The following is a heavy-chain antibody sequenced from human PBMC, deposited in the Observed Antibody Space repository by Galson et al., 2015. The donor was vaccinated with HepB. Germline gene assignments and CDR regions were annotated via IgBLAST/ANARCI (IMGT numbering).Heavy chain of an antibody. CDR2: ISSNGGST. CDR3: VKDLLTLAAAGSPDFDY. Sequence: SLRLSCAASGFTFSSYAMHWVRQAPGKGLEYVSAISSNGGSTYYADSVKGRFTISRDNSKNTLYPQMSSLRAEDTAVYYCVKDLLTLAAAGSPDFDYWGQGTLVTVSS. V-gene: IGHV3-64D*06. D-gene: IGHD6-13*01. CDR1: GFTFSSYA. J-gene: IGHJ4*02.